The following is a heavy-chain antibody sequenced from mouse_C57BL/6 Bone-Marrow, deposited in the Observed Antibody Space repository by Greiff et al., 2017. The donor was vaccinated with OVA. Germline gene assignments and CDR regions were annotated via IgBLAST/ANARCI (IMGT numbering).Heavy chain of an antibody. V-gene: IGHV10-1*01. D-gene: IGHD4-1*01. CDR2: IRRKSNNYAT. CDR3: VRRRVLGRGYYAMDY. Sequence: EVKLLESGGGLVQPKGSLKLSCAASGFSFNTYAMNWVRQAPGQGLEWVARIRRKSNNYATYSADSVKDRFTISRDDSESMLYLQKKNLRTEDTDMYDCVRRRVLGRGYYAMDYWGQGTTVTVSS. J-gene: IGHJ4*01. CDR1: GFSFNTYA.